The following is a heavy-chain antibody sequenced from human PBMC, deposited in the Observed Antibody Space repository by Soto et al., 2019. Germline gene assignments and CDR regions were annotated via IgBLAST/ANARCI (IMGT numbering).Heavy chain of an antibody. CDR1: GGSISSSSYY. CDR3: ARHSWRHPLGWFDP. CDR2: IYYSGST. Sequence: QLQLQESGPGLVKPSETLSLTCTVSGGSISSSSYYWGWIRQPPGKGLEWIGSIYYSGSTYYNPSLKSRVTISVDTSKNQFSLKLSSVTAADTAVYYCARHSWRHPLGWFDPWGQGTLVTVSS. V-gene: IGHV4-39*01. D-gene: IGHD5-12*01. J-gene: IGHJ5*02.